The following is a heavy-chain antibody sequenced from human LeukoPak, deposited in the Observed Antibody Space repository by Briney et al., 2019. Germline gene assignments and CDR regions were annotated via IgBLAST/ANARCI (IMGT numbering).Heavy chain of an antibody. D-gene: IGHD6-19*01. CDR2: IYYSGST. Sequence: SETLSLTCTVSGGSISRSSYYWGWIRQPPGKGLEWIGSIYYSGSTYYNPSLKSRVTISVDTSKNQFSLKLSSVTAADTAVYSCAGSSGWYVYFQHWGQGTLVTVSS. V-gene: IGHV4-39*01. CDR1: GGSISRSSYY. CDR3: AGSSGWYVYFQH. J-gene: IGHJ1*01.